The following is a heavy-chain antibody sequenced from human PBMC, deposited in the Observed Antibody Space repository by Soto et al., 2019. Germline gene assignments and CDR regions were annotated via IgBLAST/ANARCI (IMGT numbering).Heavy chain of an antibody. J-gene: IGHJ6*03. V-gene: IGHV1-8*01. CDR1: GYTFTIYY. D-gene: IGHD2-2*01. CDR2: MNPNSGNT. Sequence: ASVKVSCKASGYTFTIYYINWVRQATGQGLEWMGWMNPNSGNTGYAQKFQGRVTMTRNTSISTAYMELSSLRSEDTAVYYCATWGYCSSTSCYFRAYYYYMDVWGKGTTVTVSS. CDR3: ATWGYCSSTSCYFRAYYYYMDV.